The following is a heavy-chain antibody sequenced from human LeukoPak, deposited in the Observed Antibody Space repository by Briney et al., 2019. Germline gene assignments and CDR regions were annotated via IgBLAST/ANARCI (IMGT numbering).Heavy chain of an antibody. Sequence: ASVKVSCKASGYTFTGYYMHWVRQAPGQGLEWMGWINPNSGGTNYAQKFQGRVTMTRDTSISTAYMELSRLRSDDTAVYYCARERITTTGTKVFDYWGQGTLVTVSS. J-gene: IGHJ4*02. CDR3: ARERITTTGTKVFDY. CDR1: GYTFTGYY. V-gene: IGHV1-2*02. CDR2: INPNSGGT. D-gene: IGHD1-1*01.